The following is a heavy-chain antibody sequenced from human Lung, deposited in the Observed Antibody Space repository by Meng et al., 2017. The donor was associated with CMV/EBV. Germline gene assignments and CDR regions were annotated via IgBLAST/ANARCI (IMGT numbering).Heavy chain of an antibody. CDR3: ARFDIDVEGYYGMDV. CDR2: ISDSGST. Sequence: SETLSLXXXXSGDSISTYYWNWLRQSPGKGLEWIGYISDSGSTNYNPSLKSRVAFSLDTSKNQFSLKLSSVTAADTAVYYCARFDIDVEGYYGMDVWGQGTTVTVSS. CDR1: GDSISTYY. D-gene: IGHD5-12*01. J-gene: IGHJ6*02. V-gene: IGHV4-59*01.